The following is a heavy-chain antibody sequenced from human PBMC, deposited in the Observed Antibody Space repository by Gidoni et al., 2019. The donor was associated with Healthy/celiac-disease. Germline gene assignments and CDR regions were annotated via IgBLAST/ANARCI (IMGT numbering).Heavy chain of an antibody. CDR2: IYWDDDK. J-gene: IGHJ4*02. Sequence: QITLKESGPTLVKPTQTLTLTCTFSGFSLSTSGVGVGWIRQPPGKALEWLALIYWDDDKRYSPSLKSRLTITKDTSKNQVVLTMTNMDPVDTATYYCAHSFQVLALPLEFWSGYRLYYFDYWGQGTLVTVSS. CDR1: GFSLSTSGVG. CDR3: AHSFQVLALPLEFWSGYRLYYFDY. V-gene: IGHV2-5*02. D-gene: IGHD3-3*01.